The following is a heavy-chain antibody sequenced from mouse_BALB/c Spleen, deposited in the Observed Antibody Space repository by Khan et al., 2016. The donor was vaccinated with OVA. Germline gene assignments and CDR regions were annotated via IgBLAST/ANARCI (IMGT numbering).Heavy chain of an antibody. Sequence: VQLQESGAELVRPGVSVKISCKGSGYTFTDYAMHWVKQSHAKSLEWIGVISTCYGDADYNQKFKGKATMTVDKSSSTASLELARLTSEDSAIYYCARGSGNSRFAYWGQGTLVTVSA. CDR1: GYTFTDYA. J-gene: IGHJ3*01. V-gene: IGHV1S137*01. D-gene: IGHD1-3*01. CDR3: ARGSGNSRFAY. CDR2: ISTCYGDA.